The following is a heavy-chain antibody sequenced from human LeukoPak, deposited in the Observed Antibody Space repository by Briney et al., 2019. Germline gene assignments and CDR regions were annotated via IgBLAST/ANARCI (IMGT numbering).Heavy chain of an antibody. CDR2: IYASGST. J-gene: IGHJ4*02. Sequence: TASETLSLTCTVSGGSITNYYWSWIRQPAGKGLEWIGRIYASGSTNYNPSLKSRVTMSVDSSKSQFSLNLSSVTAADTAVYYCARGGRFPDSWGQGTLVTVSS. CDR3: ARGGRFPDS. CDR1: GGSITNYY. V-gene: IGHV4-4*07. D-gene: IGHD3-10*01.